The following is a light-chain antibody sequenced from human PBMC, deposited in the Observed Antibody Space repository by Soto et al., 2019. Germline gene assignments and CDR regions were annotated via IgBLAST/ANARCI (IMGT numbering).Light chain of an antibody. CDR2: EAS. J-gene: IGLJ1*01. CDR3: SSYTSSSTLV. Sequence: QSVLTQPVSTSWCPGQSITISCTGSSSDVGGYYYVSLYQQHPAKAPKLTSYEASSRPAWLPNPFAGSKSGNTATLTISGLQSEDEAYYYCSSYTSSSTLVFGTGTKVTVL. V-gene: IGLV2-14*01. CDR1: SSDVGGYYY.